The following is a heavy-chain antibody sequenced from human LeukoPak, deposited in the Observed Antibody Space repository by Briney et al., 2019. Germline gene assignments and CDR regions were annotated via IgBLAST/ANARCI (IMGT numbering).Heavy chain of an antibody. J-gene: IGHJ4*02. V-gene: IGHV3-48*01. Sequence: GGSLRLSCAASGFAFSTYSMNWVRQAPGMGLEWVSYISSSSSTIYYADSVKGRFTISRDNAKNSLYLQMNSLRAEDTAVYYCARDPGLDYSGNPEDYWGQGTLVTVSS. CDR3: ARDPGLDYSGNPEDY. CDR1: GFAFSTYS. CDR2: ISSSSSTI. D-gene: IGHD4-23*01.